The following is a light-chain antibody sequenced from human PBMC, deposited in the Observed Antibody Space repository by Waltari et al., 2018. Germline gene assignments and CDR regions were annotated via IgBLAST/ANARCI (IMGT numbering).Light chain of an antibody. Sequence: DIQMTQSPSSLSASVGDRVTITCRASQSISSYLNWYQQKPGKAPKLLIDAASILQSGVPSRFSGSGSGTDFTLTISSLQPEDFATYYCQQSYSTPPYTFGQGTKLEIK. CDR2: AAS. CDR3: QQSYSTPPYT. V-gene: IGKV1-39*01. CDR1: QSISSY. J-gene: IGKJ2*01.